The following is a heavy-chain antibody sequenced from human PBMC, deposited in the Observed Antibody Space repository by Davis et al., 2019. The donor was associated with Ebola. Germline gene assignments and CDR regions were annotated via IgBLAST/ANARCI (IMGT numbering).Heavy chain of an antibody. CDR3: ARDDSTASHGMDV. Sequence: AASVKVSCKASGYTFTEYYVHWARQAPGQGPEWMGRINPKSGATNYAQKFQDRVTMTRDTSITTAYMELSSLRSDDTAVYYCARDDSTASHGMDVWGKGTTVTVSS. V-gene: IGHV1-2*06. D-gene: IGHD4-11*01. J-gene: IGHJ6*04. CDR2: INPKSGAT. CDR1: GYTFTEYY.